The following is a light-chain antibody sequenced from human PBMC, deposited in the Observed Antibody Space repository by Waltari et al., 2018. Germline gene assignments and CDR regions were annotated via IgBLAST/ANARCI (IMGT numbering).Light chain of an antibody. CDR3: QQTHTVPIT. J-gene: IGKJ5*01. CDR1: QSINTY. Sequence: DIQMTQFPSSLSASSVARVTITCRASQSINTYLNCYQQKPGKAPKHLLYAASNLQGGVPSRFSGSGSGTDFTLTISSLQPEDFAIYYCQQTHTVPITFGQGTRL. CDR2: AAS. V-gene: IGKV1-39*01.